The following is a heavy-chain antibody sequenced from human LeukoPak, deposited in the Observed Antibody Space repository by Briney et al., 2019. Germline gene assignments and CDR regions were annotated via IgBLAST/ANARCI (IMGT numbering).Heavy chain of an antibody. CDR3: AKHGDYRPFYY. V-gene: IGHV5-10-1*01. J-gene: IGHJ4*02. CDR1: GYSFTSYW. Sequence: GESLKISFKSSGYSFTSYWIGWVRQMPGKGLEWMGRIDPSDSYTNYSPSFQGHVTISADKSISTAYRQWSSLKASDNAMYYCAKHGDYRPFYYWGQGTLVTVSS. D-gene: IGHD4-17*01. CDR2: IDPSDSYT.